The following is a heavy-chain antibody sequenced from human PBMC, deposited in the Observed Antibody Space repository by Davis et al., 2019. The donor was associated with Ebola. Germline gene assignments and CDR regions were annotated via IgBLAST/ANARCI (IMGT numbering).Heavy chain of an antibody. CDR3: AKDMASSSWYLYDY. J-gene: IGHJ4*02. CDR2: INWNGGST. D-gene: IGHD6-13*01. CDR1: GFTFDDYG. Sequence: GGSLRLSCAASGFTFDDYGMSWVRQAPGKGLEWVSGINWNGGSTGYADSVKGRFTISRDNAKNSLYLQMNSLRAEDTALYYCAKDMASSSWYLYDYWGQGTLVTVSS. V-gene: IGHV3-20*04.